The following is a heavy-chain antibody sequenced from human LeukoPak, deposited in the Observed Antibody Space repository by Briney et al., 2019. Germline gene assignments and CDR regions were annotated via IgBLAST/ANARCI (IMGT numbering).Heavy chain of an antibody. D-gene: IGHD4-23*01. CDR2: IRYDAINK. CDR1: GFNFSNYG. CDR3: AKSYGGNFFDS. J-gene: IGHJ4*02. Sequence: PGGSLRLSCAAPGFNFSNYGMPWVRQAPDKGLEWVSFIRYDAINKYYADSVKGRFTISRDNSKNTLYLESDSLRTEDTAVYYCAKSYGGNFFDSWGQGILVTVSS. V-gene: IGHV3-30*02.